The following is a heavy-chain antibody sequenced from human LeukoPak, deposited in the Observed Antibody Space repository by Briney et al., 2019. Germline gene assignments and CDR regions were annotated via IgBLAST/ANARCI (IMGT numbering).Heavy chain of an antibody. CDR1: GYSISSGYY. Sequence: PSETLSLTCTVSGYSISSGYYWGWIRQPPGKGLEWIGSIYHSGSTYYNPSLKSRVTMSLDTSKNQFSLKLSSVTAADTAVYYCARAIPLRITIFGVVTYDAFDIWGQGTMVTVSS. V-gene: IGHV4-38-2*02. J-gene: IGHJ3*02. CDR3: ARAIPLRITIFGVVTYDAFDI. CDR2: IYHSGST. D-gene: IGHD3-3*01.